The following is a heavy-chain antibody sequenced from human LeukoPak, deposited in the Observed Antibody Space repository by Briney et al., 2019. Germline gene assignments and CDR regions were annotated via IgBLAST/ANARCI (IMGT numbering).Heavy chain of an antibody. J-gene: IGHJ1*01. CDR1: GSTFSSYA. CDR2: ISGSDNYI. V-gene: IGHV3-21*01. D-gene: IGHD4-17*01. CDR3: ARDEGLPAEYFQH. Sequence: PGGSLRLSCAASGSTFSSYAMHWVRQAPGKGLEWVSSISGSDNYIFYADSVKGRFTISRDNAKNSLFLQMDSLRAEDTAVYYCARDEGLPAEYFQHWGQGTLVTVSS.